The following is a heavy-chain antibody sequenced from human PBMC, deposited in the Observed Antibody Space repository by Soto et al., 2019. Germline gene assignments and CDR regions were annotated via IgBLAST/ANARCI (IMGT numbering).Heavy chain of an antibody. CDR3: ARDVSMIVVVGFFDY. CDR1: GFTFSSYW. V-gene: IGHV3-74*01. D-gene: IGHD3-22*01. CDR2: INSDGSST. J-gene: IGHJ4*02. Sequence: LRLSCAASGFTFSSYWMHWVRQVPGKGLVWVSRINSDGSSTNYADSVKGRFTISRDNAKNTLYLQMNSLRAEDTAVYYCARDVSMIVVVGFFDYWGQGALVTVSS.